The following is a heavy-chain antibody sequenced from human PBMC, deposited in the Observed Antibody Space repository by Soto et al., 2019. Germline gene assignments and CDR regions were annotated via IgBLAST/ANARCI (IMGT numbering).Heavy chain of an antibody. CDR3: ARRDGLPYYMDV. J-gene: IGHJ6*03. Sequence: PSETLSLTCTVSGGSISSYYWSWIRQPPGKGLEWIGYIYYSGSTNYNPSLKSRVTISVDTSKNQFSLKLSSVTAADTAVYYCARRDGLPYYMDVWGKGTTVTVSS. D-gene: IGHD2-15*01. CDR2: IYYSGST. CDR1: GGSISSYY. V-gene: IGHV4-59*08.